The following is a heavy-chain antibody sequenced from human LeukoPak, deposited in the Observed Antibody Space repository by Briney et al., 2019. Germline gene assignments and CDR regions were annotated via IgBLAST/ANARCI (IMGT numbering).Heavy chain of an antibody. CDR1: GYTFTSYG. D-gene: IGHD3-10*01. V-gene: IGHV1-18*01. CDR3: ARDHLRNYYGSGSYSRSNNWFDP. CDR2: IRAYNGNT. J-gene: IGHJ5*02. Sequence: ASVKVSCKASGYTFTSYGISWVRQAPGQGLEWMGCIRAYNGNTNYAQKLQGRVTMTTDTSTSTAYMELRSLRSDDTAVYYCARDHLRNYYGSGSYSRSNNWFDPWGQGALVTVSS.